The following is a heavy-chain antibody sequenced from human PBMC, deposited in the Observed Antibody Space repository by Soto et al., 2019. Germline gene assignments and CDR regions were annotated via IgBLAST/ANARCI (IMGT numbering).Heavy chain of an antibody. D-gene: IGHD6-6*01. J-gene: IGHJ4*02. Sequence: ASVKVSCKASCYTFTSYGISWVRQAPGQGLEWMGWISAYNGNTNYAQKLQGRVTMTTDTSTSTAYMELRSLRSDDTAVYYCARSIEYSSSSDPERIYYFDYWGQGTLVTVSS. CDR2: ISAYNGNT. V-gene: IGHV1-18*01. CDR1: CYTFTSYG. CDR3: ARSIEYSSSSDPERIYYFDY.